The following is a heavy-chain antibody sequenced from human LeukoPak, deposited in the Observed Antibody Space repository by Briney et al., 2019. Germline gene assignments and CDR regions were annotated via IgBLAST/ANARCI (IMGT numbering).Heavy chain of an antibody. CDR3: ARGLVYYYGSGSYYTNYYYGMDV. V-gene: IGHV4-34*01. D-gene: IGHD3-10*01. CDR1: GGSFSGYY. Sequence: SGTLSLTCAVYGGSFSGYYWSWIRQPPGKGLEWIGEINHSGSTNYNPSLKSRVTISVDTSKNQFSLKLSSVTAADTAVYYCARGLVYYYGSGSYYTNYYYGMDVWGQGTTVTVSS. J-gene: IGHJ6*02. CDR2: INHSGST.